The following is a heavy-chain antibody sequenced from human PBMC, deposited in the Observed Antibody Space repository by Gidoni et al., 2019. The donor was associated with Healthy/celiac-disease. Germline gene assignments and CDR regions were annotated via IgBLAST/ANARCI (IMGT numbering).Heavy chain of an antibody. J-gene: IGHJ4*02. CDR2: IHPGDSDT. V-gene: IGHV5-51*01. D-gene: IGHD5-12*01. CDR1: GYRFTSSW. Sequence: ELQLAQSGAEVKKPGESLKISCKGAGYRFTSSWIGWVRQMPGKGLEWMGIIHPGDSDTRYSPSFQGQVTISADKSISTAYLQGSSLKASDTAMYYCARNSGYDSGSFDYWGQGTLVTVSS. CDR3: ARNSGYDSGSFDY.